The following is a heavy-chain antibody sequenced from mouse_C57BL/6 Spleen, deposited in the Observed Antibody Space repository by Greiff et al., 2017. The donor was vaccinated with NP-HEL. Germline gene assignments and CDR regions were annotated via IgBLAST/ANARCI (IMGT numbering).Heavy chain of an antibody. CDR2: INYDGSST. J-gene: IGHJ1*03. V-gene: IGHV5-16*01. D-gene: IGHD1-1*01. CDR1: GFTFSDYY. Sequence: EVMLVESEGGLVQPGSSMKLSCTASGFTFSDYYMAWVRQVPEKGLEWVANINYDGSSTYYLDSLKSRFIISRDNAKNILYLQMSSLKSEDTATYYCARVPYYGSSYIYWYFDVWGTGTTVTVSS. CDR3: ARVPYYGSSYIYWYFDV.